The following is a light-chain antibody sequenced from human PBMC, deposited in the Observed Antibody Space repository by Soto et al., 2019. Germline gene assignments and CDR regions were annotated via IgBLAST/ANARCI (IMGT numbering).Light chain of an antibody. CDR3: AAWDDSLTGVL. V-gene: IGLV1-44*01. CDR1: SSNIGSNT. CDR2: TNN. J-gene: IGLJ2*01. Sequence: QSVLTQPPSASGTPVQRVTISCSGSSSNIGSNTVNWYKQLPGTAPKVLIYTNNQRPSGVPDRFSGSKSGTSASLAISGLQSEDEPDYYCAAWDDSLTGVLFGGGTKVTGL.